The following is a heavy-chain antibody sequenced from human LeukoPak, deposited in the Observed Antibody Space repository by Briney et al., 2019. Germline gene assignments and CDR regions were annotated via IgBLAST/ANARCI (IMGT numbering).Heavy chain of an antibody. Sequence: GGSLRLSCGASGFTFSSDSMKSVRQAPGKGLEWVSSISSSSSYIYYAHSVKGRFTISRDNAKNSLYLQMNSLRAEDTAVYYCAREPVGATDYANLDFWGQGTLVTVSS. CDR3: AREPVGATDYANLDF. V-gene: IGHV3-21*01. D-gene: IGHD1-26*01. CDR1: GFTFSSDS. CDR2: ISSSSSYI. J-gene: IGHJ4*02.